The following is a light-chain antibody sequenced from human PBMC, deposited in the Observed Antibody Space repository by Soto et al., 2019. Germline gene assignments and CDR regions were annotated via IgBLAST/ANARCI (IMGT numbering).Light chain of an antibody. V-gene: IGKV1-5*01. J-gene: IGKJ2*01. CDR1: QSISSW. Sequence: DIQMTQSPSTLSASVGDRVTITCRASQSISSWLAWYQQKPGKAPKLLIYDASSLESGVPSRFSGSEDGTESNLTISSLQPDDVATYYCQQYISYSPLTFGQGTKLEIK. CDR2: DAS. CDR3: QQYISYSPLT.